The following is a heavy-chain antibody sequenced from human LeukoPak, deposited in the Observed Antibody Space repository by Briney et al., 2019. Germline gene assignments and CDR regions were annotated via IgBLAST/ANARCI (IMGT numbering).Heavy chain of an antibody. D-gene: IGHD1-1*01. CDR1: GGTFSSYA. CDR2: IIPILGIA. CDR3: ARDGGTTGTTWVPPQNWFDP. V-gene: IGHV1-69*04. J-gene: IGHJ5*02. Sequence: VASVKVSCKASGGTFSSYAISWVRQAPGQGLEWMGRIIPILGIANYAQKFQGRVTITADKSTSTAYMELSSLRSEDTAEYYCARDGGTTGTTWVPPQNWFDPWGQGTLVTVSS.